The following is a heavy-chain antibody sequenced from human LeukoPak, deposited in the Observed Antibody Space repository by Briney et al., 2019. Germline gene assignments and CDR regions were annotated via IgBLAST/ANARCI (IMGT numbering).Heavy chain of an antibody. Sequence: SETLSLTCTVSGGSISSYYWSWIRQPPGKGLEWIGYIYYSGSTSYNPSLKGRVTISVDTSKNQFSLKLASVTAADTAIYYCAKGAGGFSHYNWFDPWGQGTLVTVSS. CDR2: IYYSGST. CDR3: AKGAGGFSHYNWFDP. CDR1: GGSISSYY. D-gene: IGHD1-14*01. V-gene: IGHV4-59*12. J-gene: IGHJ5*02.